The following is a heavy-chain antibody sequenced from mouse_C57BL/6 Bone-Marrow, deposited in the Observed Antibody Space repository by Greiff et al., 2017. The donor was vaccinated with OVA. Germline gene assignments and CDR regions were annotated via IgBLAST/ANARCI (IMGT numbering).Heavy chain of an antibody. Sequence: QVQLKESGPGLVQPSQSLSITCTVSGFSLTSYGVHWVRQPPGKGLEWLGVIWSGGSTDYNPAFISRLSISKDNSKSQVFFKMNSLQADDTAIYYCAKTYYYGSSHLDYWGQGTTLTVSS. CDR1: GFSLTSYG. CDR2: IWSGGST. J-gene: IGHJ2*01. CDR3: AKTYYYGSSHLDY. V-gene: IGHV2-4*01. D-gene: IGHD1-1*01.